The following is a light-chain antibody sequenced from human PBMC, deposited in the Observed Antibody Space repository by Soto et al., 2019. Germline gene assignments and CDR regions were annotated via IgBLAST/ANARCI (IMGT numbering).Light chain of an antibody. Sequence: DTHLTQSPSSVSASVGDRVTMTCRASDDVGGWLAWYQQQPGKAPKLLIFAVSTLHSGVPSRFSGTGSGTEFTLTISSLQPDDFATYYCQQYNSLFGGGTKVEIK. CDR3: QQYNSL. CDR2: AVS. CDR1: DDVGGW. V-gene: IGKV1-12*01. J-gene: IGKJ4*01.